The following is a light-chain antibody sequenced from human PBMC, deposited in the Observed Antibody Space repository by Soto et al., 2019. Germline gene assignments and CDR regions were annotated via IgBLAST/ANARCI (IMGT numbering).Light chain of an antibody. V-gene: IGKV3-20*01. CDR1: QSVSSSY. J-gene: IGKJ4*01. CDR2: AAS. Sequence: EIVLTQSPGTLSLSPGERATLSCRASQSVSSSYLAWYQQKPGQAPGLLIFAASHRATGIPDRFSGSGSGTDFTLTISRPEPEDFAVYYCQQYGSTPLTFGGGTKVEIK. CDR3: QQYGSTPLT.